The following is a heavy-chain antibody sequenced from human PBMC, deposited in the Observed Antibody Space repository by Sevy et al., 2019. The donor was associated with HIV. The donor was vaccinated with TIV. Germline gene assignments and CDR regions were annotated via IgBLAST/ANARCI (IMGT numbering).Heavy chain of an antibody. Sequence: GESLKISCAASGFTVSSNYMSWVRQAPGKGLEWVSVIYSGGSTYYADSVKGRFTISRDNSKNTLYLQTNSLRAEDTAVYYCHRIAAAWRIDYWGQGTLVTVSS. CDR3: HRIAAAWRIDY. J-gene: IGHJ4*02. D-gene: IGHD6-13*01. V-gene: IGHV3-53*01. CDR1: GFTVSSNY. CDR2: IYSGGST.